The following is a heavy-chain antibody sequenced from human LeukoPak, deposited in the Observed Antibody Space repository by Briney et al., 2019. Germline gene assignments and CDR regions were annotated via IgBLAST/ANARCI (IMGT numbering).Heavy chain of an antibody. CDR1: GGSISSYY. Sequence: SETLSLTCTVSGGSISSYYWSWIPQPPGKGLEWIGYIYYSGSTNYNPSLKSRVTISVDTSKTQFSLKLSSVTAADTAVYYCAREVWGYGMDVWGQGTTVTVSS. J-gene: IGHJ6*02. D-gene: IGHD3-16*01. V-gene: IGHV4-59*01. CDR3: AREVWGYGMDV. CDR2: IYYSGST.